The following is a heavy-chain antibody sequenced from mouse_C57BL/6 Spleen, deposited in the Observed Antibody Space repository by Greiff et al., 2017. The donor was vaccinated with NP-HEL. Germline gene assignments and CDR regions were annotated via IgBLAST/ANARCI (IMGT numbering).Heavy chain of an antibody. CDR2: INPGSGGT. Sequence: QVQLQQSGAELVRPGTSVKVSCKASGYAFTNYLIEWVKQRPGQGLEWIGVINPGSGGTNYNEKFKGKATLTADKSSSTAYMQLSSLTSEDSAVYFCAINYGSSYRYFDVWGTGTTVTVSS. D-gene: IGHD1-1*01. J-gene: IGHJ1*03. CDR3: AINYGSSYRYFDV. CDR1: GYAFTNYL. V-gene: IGHV1-54*01.